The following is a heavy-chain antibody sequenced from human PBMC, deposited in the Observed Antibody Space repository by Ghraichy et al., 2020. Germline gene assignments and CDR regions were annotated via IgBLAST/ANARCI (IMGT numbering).Heavy chain of an antibody. CDR2: ISYSGST. CDR3: ARAPKGSGYYRFDY. CDR1: GGSVSSGSYY. V-gene: IGHV4-61*01. Sequence: GSLRLSCTVSGGSVSSGSYYWSWIRQPPGKGLEWIGYISYSGSTNYNPSLKSRVTISVDTSKNQFSLKVSSVTAADTAVYYCARAPKGSGYYRFDYWGQGTPVTVSS. D-gene: IGHD3-3*01. J-gene: IGHJ4*02.